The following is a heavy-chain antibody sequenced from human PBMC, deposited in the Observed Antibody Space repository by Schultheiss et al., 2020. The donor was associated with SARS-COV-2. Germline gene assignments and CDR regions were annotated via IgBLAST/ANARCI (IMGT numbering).Heavy chain of an antibody. CDR3: AREPRTVGATGMDV. J-gene: IGHJ6*03. V-gene: IGHV1-18*04. Sequence: ASVKVSCKASGYTFTTYGISWVRQAPGQGLEWMGIVNPGVGNTNYAQKFQGWVTMTRDTSISTAYMELRSLTSDDTAVYYCAREPRTVGATGMDVWGKGTTVTVSS. CDR1: GYTFTTYG. CDR2: VNPGVGNT. D-gene: IGHD1-26*01.